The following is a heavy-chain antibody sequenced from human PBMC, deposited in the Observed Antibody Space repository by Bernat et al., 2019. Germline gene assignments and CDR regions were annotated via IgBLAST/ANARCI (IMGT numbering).Heavy chain of an antibody. D-gene: IGHD6-6*01. CDR1: GGSISSSSYY. J-gene: IGHJ4*02. V-gene: IGHV4-39*01. CDR3: ARLPNRLIAARYYFDY. CDR2: IYYSGST. Sequence: QLQLQESGPGLVKPSETLSLTCTVAGGSISSSSYYWGWIRQPPGKGLEWIGSIYYSGSTSYNPSLKSRVTISVEPSKNQFTLKLSSVTASDTAVYYCARLPNRLIAARYYFDYWGQGTLVTVSS.